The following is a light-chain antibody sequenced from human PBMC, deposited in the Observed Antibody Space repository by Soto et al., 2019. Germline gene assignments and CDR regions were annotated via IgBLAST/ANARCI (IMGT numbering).Light chain of an antibody. CDR2: ENN. CDR1: SSNIGNNY. CDR3: GTWDSSLGAGGV. V-gene: IGLV1-51*02. Sequence: QSVLTQPPSVSAAPGQKVTISCSGSSSNIGNNYVSWYQQLPGTAPKLLIYENNKRPSGIPDRFSGSKSGTSATLAITGLQTGDEADYYCGTWDSSLGAGGVFGAGTKVTVL. J-gene: IGLJ1*01.